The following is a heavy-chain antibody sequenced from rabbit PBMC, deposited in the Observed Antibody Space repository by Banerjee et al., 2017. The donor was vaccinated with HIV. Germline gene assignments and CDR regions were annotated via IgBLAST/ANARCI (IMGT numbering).Heavy chain of an antibody. CDR1: GFSFSGSYW. Sequence: QSLEESGGDLVKPGGSLTLTCTASGFSFSGSYWICWVRQAPVTGLEWIACINAGNDGSTWYASWVNGRFTISRSTSLNTVDLKMTSLTAADTATYFCARDVSTTAYYLELWGPGTLVTVS. D-gene: IGHD1-1*01. CDR2: INAGNDGST. J-gene: IGHJ6*01. CDR3: ARDVSTTAYYLEL. V-gene: IGHV1S43*01.